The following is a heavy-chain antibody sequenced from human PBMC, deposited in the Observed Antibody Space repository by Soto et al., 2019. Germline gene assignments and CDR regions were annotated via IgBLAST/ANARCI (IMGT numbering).Heavy chain of an antibody. J-gene: IGHJ4*02. CDR1: GFSLTTYDMG. CDR3: AHAGDYDLLTFDH. V-gene: IGHV2-5*02. Sequence: QITLKESGPTLVRPAQTLTLTCAFSGFSLTTYDMGVAWIRQPPGKALEWLELIYWDDDKRYSPSLKDRLAISKDTSRNQVVLTITNMDPGDTATYFCAHAGDYDLLTFDHWGPGTLVTVSS. D-gene: IGHD4-17*01. CDR2: IYWDDDK.